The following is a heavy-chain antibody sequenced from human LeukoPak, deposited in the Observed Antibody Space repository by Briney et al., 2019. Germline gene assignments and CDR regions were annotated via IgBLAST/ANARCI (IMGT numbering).Heavy chain of an antibody. Sequence: PSETLSPTCTVSGGSISSYYWSWIRQPPGKGLEWIGYIYYSGSTNYNPSLKSRVTISVDTSKNQFSLKLSSVTAADTAVYYCARLVYGDNWFDPWGQGTLVTVSS. D-gene: IGHD4-17*01. CDR3: ARLVYGDNWFDP. CDR2: IYYSGST. CDR1: GGSISSYY. J-gene: IGHJ5*02. V-gene: IGHV4-59*08.